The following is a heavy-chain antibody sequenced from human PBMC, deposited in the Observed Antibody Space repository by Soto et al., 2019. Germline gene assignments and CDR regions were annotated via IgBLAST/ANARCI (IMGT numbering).Heavy chain of an antibody. CDR1: GFNFNKYA. D-gene: IGHD6-19*01. CDR2: ISCCGGAA. Sequence: EVQLLESGGGLVRPGESLRIYCAASGFNFNKYAMSWVRQAPGEGLEWVSGISCCGGAASYADSVKGRFTIARDGAENTLYLDMNSLRVEDTAEYYCAKADGQQWLLPHLENWGRGTLVTVS. V-gene: IGHV3-23*01. CDR3: AKADGQQWLLPHLEN. J-gene: IGHJ4*02.